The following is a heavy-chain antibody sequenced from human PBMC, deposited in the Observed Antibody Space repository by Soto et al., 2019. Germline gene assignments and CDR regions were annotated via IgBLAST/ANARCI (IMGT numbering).Heavy chain of an antibody. V-gene: IGHV2-5*01. CDR1: GFSLSTSGVG. CDR3: AHLVQGSGSYSYGMDV. J-gene: IGHJ6*02. D-gene: IGHD3-10*01. CDR2: IYWNDDK. Sequence: SGPTLVNPTQTLTLTCTFSGFSLSTSGVGVGWIRQPPGKALEWLALIYWNDDKRYSPSLKSRLTITKDTSKNQVVLTMTNMDPVDTATYYCAHLVQGSGSYSYGMDVWGQGTTVTVSS.